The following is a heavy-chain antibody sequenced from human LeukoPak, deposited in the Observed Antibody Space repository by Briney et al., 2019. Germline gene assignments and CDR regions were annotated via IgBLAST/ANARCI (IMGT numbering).Heavy chain of an antibody. CDR2: ISSSGNTM. Sequence: PEGSLSLSCAASGFTFSSYEMNWVRQAPGKGLEWVSYISSSGNTMHYADSVKGRFTISRDNAKNSLYLQMNSLRAEDTAVYYCARMGQQLVYYGMDVWGQGTTVTVSS. J-gene: IGHJ6*02. CDR1: GFTFSSYE. D-gene: IGHD6-13*01. CDR3: ARMGQQLVYYGMDV. V-gene: IGHV3-48*03.